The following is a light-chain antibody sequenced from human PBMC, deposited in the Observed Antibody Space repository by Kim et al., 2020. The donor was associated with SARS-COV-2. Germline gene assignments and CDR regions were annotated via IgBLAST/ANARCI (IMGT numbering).Light chain of an antibody. CDR1: SGHSSYA. CDR3: QTWGTAIV. CDR2: LNSDGSH. Sequence: GASVKLTCTLSSGHSSYAIAWHQQQPEKGPRYLMKLNSDGSHSKGDGIPDRFSGSSSGAERYLTISSLQSEDEADYYCQTWGTAIVFGGGTKLTVL. J-gene: IGLJ3*02. V-gene: IGLV4-69*01.